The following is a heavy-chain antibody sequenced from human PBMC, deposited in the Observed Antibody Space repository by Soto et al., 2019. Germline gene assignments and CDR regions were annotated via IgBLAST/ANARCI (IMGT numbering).Heavy chain of an antibody. Sequence: EVQLVESGGGLVQPGGSLRLSCAASGFTFSSYSMNWVCQAPGKGLEWVSYISSSSSTIYYADSVKGRFTISRDNAKNSLYLQMNSLRAEDTAVYYCARVNCGGSCYPDAFDIWGQGTMVTVSS. CDR3: ARVNCGGSCYPDAFDI. J-gene: IGHJ3*02. V-gene: IGHV3-48*01. D-gene: IGHD2-15*01. CDR1: GFTFSSYS. CDR2: ISSSSSTI.